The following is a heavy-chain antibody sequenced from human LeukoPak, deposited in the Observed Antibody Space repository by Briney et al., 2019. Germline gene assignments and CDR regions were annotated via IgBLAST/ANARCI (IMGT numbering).Heavy chain of an antibody. D-gene: IGHD3-3*01. V-gene: IGHV3-20*04. Sequence: GGSLRLSCAASGFTFDDYAMNWVRQAPGKGLEWVSGINWNGGSTYYRDSVKGRFTISRDNAKNSLYLQMNSLRAEDTALYYCARVKGSGYRNSIDYWGQGTLVTISS. CDR3: ARVKGSGYRNSIDY. CDR1: GFTFDDYA. CDR2: INWNGGST. J-gene: IGHJ4*02.